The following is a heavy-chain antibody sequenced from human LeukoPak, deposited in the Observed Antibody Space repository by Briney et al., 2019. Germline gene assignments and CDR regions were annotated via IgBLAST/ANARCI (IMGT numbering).Heavy chain of an antibody. CDR3: AGGYKGSY. V-gene: IGHV3-7*01. D-gene: IGHD1-1*01. Sequence: GGSQGLSCEASGFSFSSYWMSWVRQAPGKGLEWVAQIKQGGNEKYYVDSVKGRFTISRDNDKNSLYLQMNSLRVEDTAVYYCAGGYKGSYWGQGTLVTVSS. J-gene: IGHJ4*02. CDR1: GFSFSSYW. CDR2: IKQGGNEK.